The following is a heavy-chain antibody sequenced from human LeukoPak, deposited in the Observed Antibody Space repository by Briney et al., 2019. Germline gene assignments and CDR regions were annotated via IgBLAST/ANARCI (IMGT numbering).Heavy chain of an antibody. CDR3: ARLTMVRGVIPT. CDR2: INHSGST. CDR1: GGSFSGYY. Sequence: PSETLSLTCAVYGGSFSGYYWSWIRQPPGKGLEWIGEINHSGSTNYNPSLKSRVTISVDTSKNQFSLKLSSVTAADTAVYYCARLTMVRGVIPTWGQGTLVTVSS. V-gene: IGHV4-34*01. D-gene: IGHD3-10*01. J-gene: IGHJ5*02.